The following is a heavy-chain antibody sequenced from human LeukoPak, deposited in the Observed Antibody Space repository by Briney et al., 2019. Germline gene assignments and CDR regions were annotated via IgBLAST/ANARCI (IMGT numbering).Heavy chain of an antibody. Sequence: GSLRLSCAASGFTFSSYGMHWVRQAPGKGLEWVAVIWYDGSNKYYADSVKGRFTITRDNSKNTLYLQMNSLRAEDTAVYYCAREYADTAMAFDYWGQGTLVTVSS. CDR3: AREYADTAMAFDY. J-gene: IGHJ4*02. D-gene: IGHD5-18*01. CDR1: GFTFSSYG. V-gene: IGHV3-33*01. CDR2: IWYDGSNK.